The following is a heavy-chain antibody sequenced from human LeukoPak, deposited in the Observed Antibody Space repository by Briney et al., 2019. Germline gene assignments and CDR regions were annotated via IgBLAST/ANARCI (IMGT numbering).Heavy chain of an antibody. CDR2: ISYDGSSE. Sequence: PGGSLRLSCAASGFTFSTYAMHWVRQAPGQGLECVAFISYDGSSEYYADSVKGRFTISRDNAKNSLFLQMNSLRAEDTAVYYCAKTLHYGDYGKFDYWVQGTLVAVPS. D-gene: IGHD4-17*01. CDR1: GFTFSTYA. V-gene: IGHV3-30-3*02. J-gene: IGHJ4*02. CDR3: AKTLHYGDYGKFDY.